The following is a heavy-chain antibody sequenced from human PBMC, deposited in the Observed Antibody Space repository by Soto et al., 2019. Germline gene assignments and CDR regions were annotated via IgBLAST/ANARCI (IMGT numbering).Heavy chain of an antibody. Sequence: GGSLRLSCGASGFIFSSYGMHWVRQAPGKGLEWVAMIWYDGSKEYYADSVKGRITISRDNSKNTLYLQVNSLRAEDTAVYYCARDSLSGWYLGYWGQGTLVTVSS. CDR2: IWYDGSKE. J-gene: IGHJ4*02. CDR3: ARDSLSGWYLGY. D-gene: IGHD6-19*01. V-gene: IGHV3-33*01. CDR1: GFIFSSYG.